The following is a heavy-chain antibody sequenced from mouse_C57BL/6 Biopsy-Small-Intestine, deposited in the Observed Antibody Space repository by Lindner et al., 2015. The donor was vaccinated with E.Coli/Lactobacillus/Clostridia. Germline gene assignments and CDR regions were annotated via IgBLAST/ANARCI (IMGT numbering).Heavy chain of an antibody. CDR1: GYSFTGYY. Sequence: VQLQESGPELVKPGASVKISCKASGYSFTGYYIHWVRQGHGNILDWIGYIYPYNGISSYNQKFKGKATLTVDKSSGTAYMELRSLTSEDSAVYYCARSVDRSGYVAYWGQGTLVTVSA. CDR2: IYPYNGIS. D-gene: IGHD3-2*02. CDR3: ARSVDRSGYVAY. J-gene: IGHJ3*01. V-gene: IGHV1-31*01.